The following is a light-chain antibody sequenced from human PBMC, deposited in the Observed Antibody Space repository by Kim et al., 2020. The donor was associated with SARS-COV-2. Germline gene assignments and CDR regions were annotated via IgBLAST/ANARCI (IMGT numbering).Light chain of an antibody. V-gene: IGKV3-20*01. J-gene: IGKJ4*01. CDR2: GAS. Sequence: EIVLTQSPGTLSLSPGERATLSCWASQSVSSSYLAWYQQKPGQAPRLLIYGASSRATGIPDRFSGSGSGTDFTLTISRLEPEDFAVYYCQQYDTSPLTFGGGTKVDIK. CDR3: QQYDTSPLT. CDR1: QSVSSSY.